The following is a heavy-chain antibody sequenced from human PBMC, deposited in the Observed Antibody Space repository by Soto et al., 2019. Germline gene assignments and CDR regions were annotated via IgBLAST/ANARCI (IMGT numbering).Heavy chain of an antibody. CDR2: IIPIFGTA. Sequence: QVQLVQSGAEVKKPGSSVKVSCKASGGTFSSYAISWVRQAPGQGLEWMGGIIPIFGTANYAQKFQGRVTITAAEPTSTACVELSSLRSEDTAVYYCASRYCSGGSCFHSYYYYGMDVWGQGTTVTVSS. J-gene: IGHJ6*02. CDR3: ASRYCSGGSCFHSYYYYGMDV. D-gene: IGHD2-15*01. CDR1: GGTFSSYA. V-gene: IGHV1-69*12.